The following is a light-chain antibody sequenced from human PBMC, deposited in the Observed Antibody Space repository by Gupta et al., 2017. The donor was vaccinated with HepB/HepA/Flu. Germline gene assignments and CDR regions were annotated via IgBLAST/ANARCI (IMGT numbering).Light chain of an antibody. CDR1: SSDVGGYNY. V-gene: IGLV2-14*01. J-gene: IGLJ1*01. Sequence: QSALTQPASLSGSPGQSITISCIGTSSDVGGYNYVSWYQQHPGKAPKLMIYDVSIRPSGVSNRFSGSKAGNTASLTISGLQAEDEADYYCISYTSSSTLLYVFRTGTKVTVL. CDR2: DVS. CDR3: ISYTSSSTLLYV.